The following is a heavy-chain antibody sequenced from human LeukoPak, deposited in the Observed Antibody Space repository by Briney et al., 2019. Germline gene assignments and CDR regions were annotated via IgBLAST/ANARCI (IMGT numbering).Heavy chain of an antibody. V-gene: IGHV4-59*01. CDR2: IYYSGST. J-gene: IGHJ4*02. D-gene: IGHD2-2*01. CDR3: ARAIGGHQLLSGPFDY. CDR1: GGSISSYY. Sequence: SETLSLTCTVSGGSISSYYWSWIRQPPGKGLEWIGYIYYSGSTNYNPSLKSRVTISVDTSKNQFSLKLSSVTAADTAVYYCARAIGGHQLLSGPFDYWGQGTLVTVSS.